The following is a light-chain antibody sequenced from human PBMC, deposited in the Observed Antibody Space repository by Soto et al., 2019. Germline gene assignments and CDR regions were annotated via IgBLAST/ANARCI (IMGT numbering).Light chain of an antibody. Sequence: IQISHSPSTLSASVVGMVTITFRASQSVSSWVAWYQQKPGLAPKLLIYKASTLQSGVSSRFSGSGYGKVFTLTISRLQPDDSATYYCKQYDVFSKFGQGTKVDIK. CDR2: KAS. V-gene: IGKV1-5*03. J-gene: IGKJ1*01. CDR3: KQYDVFSK. CDR1: QSVSSW.